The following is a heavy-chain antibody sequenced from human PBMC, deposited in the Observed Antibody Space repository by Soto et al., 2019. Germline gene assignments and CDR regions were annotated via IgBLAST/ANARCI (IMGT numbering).Heavy chain of an antibody. V-gene: IGHV4-59*11. CDR1: GGSISSHH. Sequence: QVQLQESGPGLVKPSETLSLTCTVSGGSISSHHWSWIRQPPGKGPECIVSIHDSGSTTYNPSLQSRVTISVDTSTNQFSLSMTSVTAADTAVYYCARGGASSIWLDYWGQGILVTVSS. D-gene: IGHD6-13*01. CDR3: ARGGASSIWLDY. J-gene: IGHJ4*02. CDR2: IHDSGST.